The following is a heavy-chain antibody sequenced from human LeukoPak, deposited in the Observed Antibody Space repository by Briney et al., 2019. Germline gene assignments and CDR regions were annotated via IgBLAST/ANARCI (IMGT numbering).Heavy chain of an antibody. J-gene: IGHJ4*02. CDR3: AREATNYFDY. CDR2: IYSGGST. Sequence: GGSLRLSCAASGFTVSSNYMSWVRQAPGKGLEWVSVIYSGGSTYYADSVKGRFTISRDNSKNTLYLQMNSLRAEGTAVYYCAREATNYFDYWGQGTLVTVSS. D-gene: IGHD5-24*01. CDR1: GFTVSSNY. V-gene: IGHV3-53*01.